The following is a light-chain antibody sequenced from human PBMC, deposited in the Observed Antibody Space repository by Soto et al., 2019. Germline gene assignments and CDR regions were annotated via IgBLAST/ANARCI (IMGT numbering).Light chain of an antibody. J-gene: IGKJ1*01. CDR3: QQYTNWPRA. Sequence: EIVMTQSPATLSVSPGERATLRCRASQSVSSNLAWYQQKPGQAPRLLIHGASTRATGIPARFSGSGSGTEFTLTISSLQSGDFAVYYCQQYTNWPRAFGQGTKVEIE. V-gene: IGKV3-15*01. CDR2: GAS. CDR1: QSVSSN.